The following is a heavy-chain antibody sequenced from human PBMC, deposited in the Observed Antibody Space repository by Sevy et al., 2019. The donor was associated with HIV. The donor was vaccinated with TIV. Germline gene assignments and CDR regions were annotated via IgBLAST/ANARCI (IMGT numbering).Heavy chain of an antibody. Sequence: GGSLRLSCAASGFTFSSYAMSWVRQSPGKGLEWVSCILGSGGRTYYAESVKGRFTISRDNAKNTLYLQMNNLRAEDTAVYYCAKDGHDYGDFYFNYWGQGTLVTVSS. CDR2: ILGSGGRT. J-gene: IGHJ4*02. D-gene: IGHD4-17*01. V-gene: IGHV3-23*01. CDR3: AKDGHDYGDFYFNY. CDR1: GFTFSSYA.